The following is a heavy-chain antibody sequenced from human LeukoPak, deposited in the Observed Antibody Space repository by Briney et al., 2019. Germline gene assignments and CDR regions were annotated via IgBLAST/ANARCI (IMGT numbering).Heavy chain of an antibody. Sequence: GGSLRLACAASGFTLSSYWMSWVRQAPGKGLGWVANIKTDGSEKYYVGSVKGPFTISRDNAKNSLYLQMNSLRAEDTAVYYCARRVRYDFWSGSGLGAFDIWGQGTMVTVSS. CDR1: GFTLSSYW. CDR3: ARRVRYDFWSGSGLGAFDI. J-gene: IGHJ3*02. V-gene: IGHV3-7*01. CDR2: IKTDGSEK. D-gene: IGHD3-3*01.